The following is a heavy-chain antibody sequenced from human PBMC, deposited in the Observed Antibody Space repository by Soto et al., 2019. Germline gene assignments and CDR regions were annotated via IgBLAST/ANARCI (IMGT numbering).Heavy chain of an antibody. D-gene: IGHD1-20*01. CDR2: IYPGDSDT. Sequence: GESLKISCKGSGYSFTSYWIGWVRQMPGKGLEWMGIIYPGDSDTRYGPSFQGQVTSSADKSNSTAYLQWSSLKASDTAMYYCERHGAYNWNDEAFDIWGQGTMVTVSS. J-gene: IGHJ3*02. V-gene: IGHV5-51*01. CDR3: ERHGAYNWNDEAFDI. CDR1: GYSFTSYW.